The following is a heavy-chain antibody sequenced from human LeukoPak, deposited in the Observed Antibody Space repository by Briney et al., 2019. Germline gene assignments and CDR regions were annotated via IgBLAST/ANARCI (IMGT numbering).Heavy chain of an antibody. J-gene: IGHJ4*02. CDR2: ISGGGGST. Sequence: QPGGSLRLSCAASGFTFSSYWMSWVRQAPGKGLEWVSAISGGGGSTYYADSVKGRFTISRDNSKNTLYLQMNSLRAEDTAVFYCAKDTHGGSYPYYFDYWGQGTLVTVSS. CDR3: AKDTHGGSYPYYFDY. D-gene: IGHD1-26*01. V-gene: IGHV3-23*01. CDR1: GFTFSSYW.